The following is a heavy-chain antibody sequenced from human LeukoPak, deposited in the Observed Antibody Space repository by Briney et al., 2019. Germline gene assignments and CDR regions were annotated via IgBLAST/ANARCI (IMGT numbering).Heavy chain of an antibody. CDR3: TTMTTVTTVDY. CDR2: IKSKTDGGTT. D-gene: IGHD4-17*01. V-gene: IGHV3-15*01. Sequence: GGSLRLSCAASGFTFSNAWMSWVRQAPGKGLEWVGRIKSKTDGGTTDYAVPVKGRFTISRDDSKNTLYLQMNSLKTEDTAVYYCTTMTTVTTVDYWGQGTLVTVSS. CDR1: GFTFSNAW. J-gene: IGHJ4*02.